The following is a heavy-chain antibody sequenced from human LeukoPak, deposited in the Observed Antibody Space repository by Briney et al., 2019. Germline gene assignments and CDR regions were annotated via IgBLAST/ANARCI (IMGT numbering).Heavy chain of an antibody. J-gene: IGHJ3*01. CDR2: IRHDGSNK. V-gene: IGHV3-30*02. D-gene: IGHD4-17*01. CDR1: GFTFSSYG. Sequence: PGGSLRLSCAASGFTFSSYGMHWVRQAPGKGLEWVAFIRHDGSNKYYADSVKGRFTISRDNSKNTLYLQMDSLRAEDTAVYYCARESYGDYFVAPWGQGTMVTVSS. CDR3: ARESYGDYFVAP.